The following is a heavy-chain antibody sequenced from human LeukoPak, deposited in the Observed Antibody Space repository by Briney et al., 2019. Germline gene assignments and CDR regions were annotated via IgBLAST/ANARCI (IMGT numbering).Heavy chain of an antibody. V-gene: IGHV3-7*01. D-gene: IGHD3-10*01. CDR2: IKQDGSEK. CDR1: GFTFSSYG. J-gene: IGHJ4*02. CDR3: ARIYYGSGSYYFDY. Sequence: GGSLRLSCAAPGFTFSSYGMHWVRQAPGKGLEWVANIKQDGSEKFYVDSVKGRFTISRDNAKNSLYLQMNSLRAEDTAVYYCARIYYGSGSYYFDYWGQGTLVTVSS.